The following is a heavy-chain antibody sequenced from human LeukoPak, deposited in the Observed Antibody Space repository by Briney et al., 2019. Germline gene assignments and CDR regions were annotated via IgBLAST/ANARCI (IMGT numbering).Heavy chain of an antibody. CDR2: ISSSSSYI. J-gene: IGHJ5*02. Sequence: GGSVRLSCAASGFTFSSYSMNWVRQAPGKGLEWVSSISSSSSYIYYADSVKGRFTISRDNARNSLYLQMNSLRAEDTAVYYCARDAHVLLWFGELNWFDPWGQGTLVTVSS. CDR1: GFTFSSYS. CDR3: ARDAHVLLWFGELNWFDP. D-gene: IGHD3-10*01. V-gene: IGHV3-21*01.